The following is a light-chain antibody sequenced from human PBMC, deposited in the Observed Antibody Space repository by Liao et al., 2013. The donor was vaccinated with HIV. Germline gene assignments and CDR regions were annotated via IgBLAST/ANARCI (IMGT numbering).Light chain of an antibody. Sequence: SYEVTQPPSVSVSPGQTASIFCSGDNLGDKHASWYQQKPGQSPVMIIYQDNKRPLGIPERFSGSNSGNTATLTISGTQAMDEADYYCQAWDSGVSFVFGSGTRVTV. V-gene: IGLV3-1*01. CDR3: QAWDSGVSFV. CDR2: QDN. CDR1: NLGDKH. J-gene: IGLJ1*01.